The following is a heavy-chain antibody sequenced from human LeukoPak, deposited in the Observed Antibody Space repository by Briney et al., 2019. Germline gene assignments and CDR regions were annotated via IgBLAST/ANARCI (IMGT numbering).Heavy chain of an antibody. CDR2: IDPSDSYT. D-gene: IGHD3-22*01. Sequence: GASLRISGNASVSCITSCRKGCGRQMPGQGLEWMGRIDPSDSYTNYSPSFQGHVTISADKSISTAYLQWSSLKASEPAMYYCARLEVVVVTPSRAAFDIWGQGTMVTVSS. J-gene: IGHJ3*02. V-gene: IGHV5-10-1*01. CDR1: VSCITSCR. CDR3: ARLEVVVVTPSRAAFDI.